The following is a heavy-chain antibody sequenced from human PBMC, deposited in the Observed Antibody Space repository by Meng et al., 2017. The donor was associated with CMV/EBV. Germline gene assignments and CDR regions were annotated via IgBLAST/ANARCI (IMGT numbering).Heavy chain of an antibody. CDR1: GFAFSSYA. J-gene: IGHJ6*02. D-gene: IGHD3-22*01. CDR3: AKFYDTTGGYYYYGMDV. V-gene: IGHV3-23*01. CDR2: ISGSGGST. Sequence: GESPKISCAASGFAFSSYAMSWVRQAPGKGLEWVSAISGSGGSTYYADSVKGRFTISRDNSKNTLYLQMNSLRAEDTAVYYCAKFYDTTGGYYYYGMDVWGQGTTVTVSS.